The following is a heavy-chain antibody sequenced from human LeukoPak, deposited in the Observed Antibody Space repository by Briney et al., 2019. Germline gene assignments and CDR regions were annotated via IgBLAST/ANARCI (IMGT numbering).Heavy chain of an antibody. Sequence: KAGGSLLLCCAASGVIFRNYNMNWGRAAGGKGLEWVSSISESSSFIYDAASLKCRFAISRDNAKNSLYLQMSSLRAEDTAVYYCARQRGYCSSGVCRGWFDPWGQGTLVTVSS. J-gene: IGHJ5*02. V-gene: IGHV3-21*01. CDR1: GVIFRNYN. CDR3: ARQRGYCSSGVCRGWFDP. CDR2: ISESSSFI. D-gene: IGHD2-8*01.